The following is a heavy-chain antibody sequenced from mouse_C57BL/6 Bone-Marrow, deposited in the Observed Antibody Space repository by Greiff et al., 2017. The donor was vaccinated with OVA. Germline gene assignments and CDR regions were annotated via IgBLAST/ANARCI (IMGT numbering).Heavy chain of an antibody. CDR2: IYPGGGYT. Sequence: VQLQQSGAELVRPGTSVKMSCKASGYTFTNYWIGWAKQRPGHGLEWIGDIYPGGGYTNYTEKFKGPATLTADKSSSPAYIQISSLTSEDTAIYYCAREGDRSLYYGGRGTSITVTA. V-gene: IGHV1-63*01. J-gene: IGHJ4*01. D-gene: IGHD3-2*01. CDR1: GYTFTNYW. CDR3: AREGDRSLYY.